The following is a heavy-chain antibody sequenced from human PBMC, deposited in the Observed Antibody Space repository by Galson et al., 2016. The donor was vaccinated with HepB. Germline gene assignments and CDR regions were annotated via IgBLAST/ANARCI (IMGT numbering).Heavy chain of an antibody. CDR1: GFTFSSYW. CDR2: IKEDGGEN. Sequence: SLRLSCAASGFTFSSYWMSWVRQAPGKGLEWVANIKEDGGENYYVVSVRGRFSTSRDNAKNSLYLQVNSLRAEDTAVYYCARVGWSSVTGYTNFDYWGQGSLVTVSS. V-gene: IGHV3-7*01. CDR3: ARVGWSSVTGYTNFDY. D-gene: IGHD3-9*01. J-gene: IGHJ4*02.